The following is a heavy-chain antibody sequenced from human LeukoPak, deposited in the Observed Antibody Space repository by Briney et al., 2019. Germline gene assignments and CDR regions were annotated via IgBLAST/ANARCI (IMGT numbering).Heavy chain of an antibody. CDR1: GFTFSSYS. D-gene: IGHD3-22*01. Sequence: GGSLRLSCAASGFTFSSYSMNWVRQAPGKGLEWVSSISSSSSYIYYADSVKGRFTISRDNAKNSLYLQMNSLRAEDTAVYYCERVGWNYYDSSGYPIDYWGQGTLVTVSS. CDR2: ISSSSSYI. J-gene: IGHJ4*02. V-gene: IGHV3-21*01. CDR3: ERVGWNYYDSSGYPIDY.